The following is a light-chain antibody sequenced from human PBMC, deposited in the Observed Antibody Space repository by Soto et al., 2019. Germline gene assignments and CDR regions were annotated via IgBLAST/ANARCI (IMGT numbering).Light chain of an antibody. CDR3: KSYAGSNIYV. J-gene: IGLJ1*01. CDR2: EVV. CDR1: KNDIGVYDF. V-gene: IGLV2-8*01. Sequence: QSVLTQPPSASGSPGQSVTISCTGTKNDIGVYDFVSWYQHHPGKAPRLIIYEVVQRPSGVPDRFSGSKSGNTASLTVSGLQAADEADYFCKSYAGSNIYVFGSGTQLTVL.